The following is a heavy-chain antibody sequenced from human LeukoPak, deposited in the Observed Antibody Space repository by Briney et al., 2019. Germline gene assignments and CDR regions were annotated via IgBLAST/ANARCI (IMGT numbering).Heavy chain of an antibody. CDR1: GFTVSRYW. Sequence: PGGSLTLSCAASGFTVSRYWMHWVRQAPGKGLVWVARINVEGNYIDYAESVKGRFTISRDSAKNTLYLQMNSVRAEDTAVYSCARGLAGPHDHWGQGTLVTVSS. CDR3: ARGLAGPHDH. CDR2: INVEGNYI. J-gene: IGHJ4*02. D-gene: IGHD3-16*01. V-gene: IGHV3-74*01.